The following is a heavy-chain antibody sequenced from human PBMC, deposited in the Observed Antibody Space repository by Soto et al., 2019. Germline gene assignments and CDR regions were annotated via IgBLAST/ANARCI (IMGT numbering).Heavy chain of an antibody. CDR3: ARVVGTMVRGVAPRGYYMDV. V-gene: IGHV3-33*01. D-gene: IGHD3-10*01. CDR2: IWYDGSNK. CDR1: GFTFSSYG. J-gene: IGHJ6*03. Sequence: GGSLRLSCAASGFTFSSYGMHWVRQAPGKGLEWVAVIWYDGSNKYYADSVKGRFTISRDNSKNTLYLQMNSLRAEDTAVYYCARVVGTMVRGVAPRGYYMDVWGKGTTVTVSS.